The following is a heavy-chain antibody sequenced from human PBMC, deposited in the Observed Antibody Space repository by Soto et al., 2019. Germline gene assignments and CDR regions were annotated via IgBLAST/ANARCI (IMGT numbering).Heavy chain of an antibody. Sequence: PSETLSLTCAVYGGSFSGYYWSWIRQPPGKGLERIGEINHSGSTNYNPSLKSRVTISVDTSKNQFSLKLSSVTAADTAVYYCARAGIAVRTRDYYGMDVWGQGTTVTVSS. CDR3: ARAGIAVRTRDYYGMDV. J-gene: IGHJ6*02. V-gene: IGHV4-34*01. CDR2: INHSGST. D-gene: IGHD6-19*01. CDR1: GGSFSGYY.